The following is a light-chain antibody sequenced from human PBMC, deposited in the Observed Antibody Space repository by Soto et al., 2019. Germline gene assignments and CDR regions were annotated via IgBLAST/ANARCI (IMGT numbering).Light chain of an antibody. CDR2: DSS. CDR1: QSVSRA. Sequence: DIVLTQSPATLSVSPGESATLSCRASQSVSRALAWYQHVPGQAPRLLIYDSSTRATGVPARFSGSGSGTQFTLSISSLQSEDFAVYYCQHYNNWPPRYTFGQGTKLQI. CDR3: QHYNNWPPRYT. J-gene: IGKJ2*01. V-gene: IGKV3-15*01.